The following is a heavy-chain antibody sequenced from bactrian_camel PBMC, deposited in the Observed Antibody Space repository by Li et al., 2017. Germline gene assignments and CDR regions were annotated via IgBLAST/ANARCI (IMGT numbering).Heavy chain of an antibody. CDR2: IYTGGGTT. V-gene: IGHV3S1*01. CDR3: AAGDRPYCSGGACCYDAVGDSYNY. J-gene: IGHJ4*01. Sequence: QVQLVESGGESVQAGGSLRLSCDTSGYTFSRGCAAWFRQAPGKEREGVAAIYTGGGTTYYADSVKGRFTISEDNAKNTMYLQMNSLKPEDTAMYYCAAGDRPYCSGGACCYDAVGDSYNYWGQGTQVTVS. D-gene: IGHD3*01. CDR1: GYTFSRGC.